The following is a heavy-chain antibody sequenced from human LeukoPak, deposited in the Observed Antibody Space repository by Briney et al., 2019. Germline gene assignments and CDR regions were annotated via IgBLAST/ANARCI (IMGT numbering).Heavy chain of an antibody. V-gene: IGHV4-39*07. Sequence: SETLTLTCTISDDSISSNRYFWAWIRQPPGGGLEWIASINYNWRTYYNPSLKSRLTISIDTAKRQFSLKLTSVTAADTALYYCARDIDDVGALLDFWGQGTLVTVSS. D-gene: IGHD1-26*01. CDR2: INYNWRT. CDR3: ARDIDDVGALLDF. CDR1: DDSISSNRYF. J-gene: IGHJ4*02.